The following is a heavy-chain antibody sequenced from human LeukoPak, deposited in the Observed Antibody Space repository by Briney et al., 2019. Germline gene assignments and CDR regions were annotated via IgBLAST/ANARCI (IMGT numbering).Heavy chain of an antibody. CDR3: ARAPTRITIFGVVNLNAFDI. Sequence: SQTLSLTCTVSGGSISSGSYNWSWIRQPAGKGLEWIGRIYTSGSTNYNPSLKSRVTISVDTSKNQFSLKLSSVTAADTAVYYCARAPTRITIFGVVNLNAFDIWGQGTMVTVSS. V-gene: IGHV4-61*02. CDR1: GGSISSGSYN. J-gene: IGHJ3*02. D-gene: IGHD3-3*01. CDR2: IYTSGST.